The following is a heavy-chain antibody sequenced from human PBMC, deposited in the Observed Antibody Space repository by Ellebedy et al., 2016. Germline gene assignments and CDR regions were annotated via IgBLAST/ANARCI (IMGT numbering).Heavy chain of an antibody. CDR3: AKPRGISGSGTFDY. CDR1: GFTFSSYA. J-gene: IGHJ4*02. V-gene: IGHV3-23*01. D-gene: IGHD3-10*01. CDR2: INIKRGST. Sequence: GGSLRLXXAASGFTFSSYAMSWVRQAPGKGLEWVSTINIKRGSTHYADSVKGRFTISRDISQNRLYLQMNSLRAGDTAVYYCAKPRGISGSGTFDYWGQGTLVTVSS.